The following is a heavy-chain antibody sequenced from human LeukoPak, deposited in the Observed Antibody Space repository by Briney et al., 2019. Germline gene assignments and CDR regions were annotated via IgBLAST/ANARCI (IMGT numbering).Heavy chain of an antibody. CDR1: GYIFTTYW. CDR3: ARALVGAATLSY. D-gene: IGHD1-26*01. V-gene: IGHV5-51*01. CDR2: IYPGDSDT. J-gene: IGHJ4*02. Sequence: GASLKISCKGSGYIFTTYWIAWVRQLPGKGLEWMGVIYPGDSDTRYSPSFQGQVTLSADKSISTAYLQWSSLKASDTAIYYCARALVGAATLSYWGQGTLVTVS.